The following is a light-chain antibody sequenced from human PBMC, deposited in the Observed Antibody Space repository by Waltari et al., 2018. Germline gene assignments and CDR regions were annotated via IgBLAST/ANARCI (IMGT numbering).Light chain of an antibody. CDR2: DAS. V-gene: IGKV3-11*01. CDR3: QQRSNWPLLT. J-gene: IGKJ4*01. Sequence: EIVLTQSPATLSLSPGERATLSCRATKSITNNLAWYQQKRGQAPRLLISDASNRATGIPARFSGSGSGTDFTLTISGLEPEDFAVYYCQQRSNWPLLTFGGGAKVEIK. CDR1: KSITNN.